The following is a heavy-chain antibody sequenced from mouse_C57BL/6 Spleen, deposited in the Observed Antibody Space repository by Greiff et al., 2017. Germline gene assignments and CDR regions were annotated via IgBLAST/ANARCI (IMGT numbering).Heavy chain of an antibody. V-gene: IGHV1-61*01. J-gene: IGHJ2*01. CDR2: IYPSDSET. CDR3: ARSSGIYSNYVDY. Sequence: QVQLQQPGAELVRPGSSVKLSCKASGYTFTSYWMDWVKQRPGQGLEWIGNIYPSDSETHYNQKFKDKATLTVDKSSSTAYMQLSSLTSEDSAVYYWARSSGIYSNYVDYWGQGTTLTVSS. CDR1: GYTFTSYW. D-gene: IGHD2-5*01.